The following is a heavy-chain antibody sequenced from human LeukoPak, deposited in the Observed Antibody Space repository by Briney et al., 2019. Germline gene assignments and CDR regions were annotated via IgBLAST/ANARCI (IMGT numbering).Heavy chain of an antibody. V-gene: IGHV4-34*01. CDR2: INHSGST. CDR3: ARGTRQWLVLDWFDP. CDR1: GGSFSGYY. D-gene: IGHD6-19*01. J-gene: IGHJ5*02. Sequence: SETLSLTCAVYGGSFSGYYWSWIRQPPGKGLEWIGEINHSGSTNYNPSLKSRVTISVDTSKNQLSLKLSSVTAADTAVYYCARGTRQWLVLDWFDPWGQGTLVTVSS.